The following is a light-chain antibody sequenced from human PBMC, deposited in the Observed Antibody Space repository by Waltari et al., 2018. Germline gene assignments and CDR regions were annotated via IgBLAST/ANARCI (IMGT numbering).Light chain of an antibody. CDR3: CSYAGSTTLVL. CDR1: SSDVGAYNY. Sequence: QSALTQPASVSGSPGQSITISCTGTSSDVGAYNYVSWYQQHPVNATNFILYDVNKPPAGVSIRFSGSKSGNTASLTISGLQAEDEADYYCCSYAGSTTLVLFGGGTKLTVL. J-gene: IGLJ2*01. CDR2: DVN. V-gene: IGLV2-23*02.